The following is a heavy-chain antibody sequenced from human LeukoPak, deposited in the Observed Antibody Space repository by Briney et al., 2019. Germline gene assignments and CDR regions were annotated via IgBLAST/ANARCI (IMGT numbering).Heavy chain of an antibody. V-gene: IGHV1-2*02. CDR1: GYTFTRYY. D-gene: IGHD3-10*01. CDR3: AREVPYFYGSGAPDY. Sequence: ASVKVSCKASGYTFTRYYMHWVRQAPGQGLEWMAWINPNSGGTKYAQKFQGRVSMTRDTSISTAYMELTGLTSDDTAVYYCAREVPYFYGSGAPDYWGQGTLVTVSS. J-gene: IGHJ4*02. CDR2: INPNSGGT.